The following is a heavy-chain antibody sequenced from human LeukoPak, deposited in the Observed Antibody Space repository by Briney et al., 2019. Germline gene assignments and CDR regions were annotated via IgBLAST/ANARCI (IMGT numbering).Heavy chain of an antibody. CDR2: INHSGST. D-gene: IGHD3-22*01. CDR3: ASSGHYDSSGYHYKVCYFDY. Sequence: SETLSLTCAVYGGSFSGYYWSWIRQPPGNGLEWIGEINHSGSTNYNPSLKSRVTISVDTSKNQFSLKLSSVTAADTAVYYCASSGHYDSSGYHYKVCYFDYWGQGTLVTVSS. CDR1: GGSFSGYY. V-gene: IGHV4-34*01. J-gene: IGHJ4*02.